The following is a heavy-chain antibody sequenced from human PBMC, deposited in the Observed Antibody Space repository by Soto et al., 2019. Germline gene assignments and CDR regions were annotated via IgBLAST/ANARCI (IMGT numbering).Heavy chain of an antibody. CDR2: ISYDGSNK. CDR1: GLTFSSSA. J-gene: IGHJ3*02. CDR3: ARVRVAGTGNDAFDI. Sequence: GGSMRLSSAASGLTFSSSAMHWVRQAPGKGLEWVAVISYDGSNKYYADSVKGRFTISRDNSKNTLYLQMNSLRAEDTAVYYCARVRVAGTGNDAFDIWGQGTMVTVSS. D-gene: IGHD6-19*01. V-gene: IGHV3-30-3*01.